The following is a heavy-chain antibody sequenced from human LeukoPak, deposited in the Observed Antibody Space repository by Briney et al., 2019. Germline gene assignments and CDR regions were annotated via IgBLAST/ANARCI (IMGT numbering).Heavy chain of an antibody. CDR3: ARVVVQLWLPYNWFDP. CDR1: GFTFSSYE. CDR2: IKQDGSEK. Sequence: PGGSLRLSCAASGFTFSSYEMNWVRQAPGKGLEWVANIKQDGSEKYYVDSVKGRFTISRDNAKNSLYLQMNSLRAEDTAVYYCARVVVQLWLPYNWFDPWGQGTLVTVSS. V-gene: IGHV3-7*01. J-gene: IGHJ5*02. D-gene: IGHD5-18*01.